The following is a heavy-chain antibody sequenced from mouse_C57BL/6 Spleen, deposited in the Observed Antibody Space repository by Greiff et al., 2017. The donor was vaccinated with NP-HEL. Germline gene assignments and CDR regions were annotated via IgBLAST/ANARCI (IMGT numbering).Heavy chain of an antibody. V-gene: IGHV1-55*01. D-gene: IGHD2-1*01. Sequence: QVQLQQPGAELVKPGASVKMSCKASGYTFTSYWITWVKQRPGQGLEWIGDIYPGSGSTNYNEKFKSKATLTVDTSSSTAYMQLSSLTSEDSAVYYCARGDLLWYPYYAMDYWGQGTSVTVSS. J-gene: IGHJ4*01. CDR2: IYPGSGST. CDR1: GYTFTSYW. CDR3: ARGDLLWYPYYAMDY.